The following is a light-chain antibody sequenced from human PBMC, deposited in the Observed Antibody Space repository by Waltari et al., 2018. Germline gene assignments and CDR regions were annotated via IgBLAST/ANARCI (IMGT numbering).Light chain of an antibody. CDR3: QQLKSYPIT. J-gene: IGKJ5*01. CDR2: KAS. Sequence: DIQMTQSPSTLSASVGDRVTITCRASQSISSWLAWYQQKPGKAPKLLIYKASSLESGVPSRFRGSGSGTEFTLTISSLQPEDFATYYCQQLKSYPITFGQGTRLEIK. CDR1: QSISSW. V-gene: IGKV1-5*03.